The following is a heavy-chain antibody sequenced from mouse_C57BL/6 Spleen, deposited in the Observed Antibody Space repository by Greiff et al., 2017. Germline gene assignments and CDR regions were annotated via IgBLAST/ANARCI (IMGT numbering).Heavy chain of an antibody. CDR2: INPNNGGT. D-gene: IGHD2-4*01. CDR3: ARRGDYDVQGYFDV. CDR1: GYTFTDYY. J-gene: IGHJ1*03. Sequence: VQLQQSGPELVKPGASVKISCKASGYTFTDYYMNWVKQSHGKSLEWIGDINPNNGGTSYNQKFKGKATLTVDKSSSTAYMELRSLTSEDSAVYYCARRGDYDVQGYFDVWGTGTTVTVSS. V-gene: IGHV1-26*01.